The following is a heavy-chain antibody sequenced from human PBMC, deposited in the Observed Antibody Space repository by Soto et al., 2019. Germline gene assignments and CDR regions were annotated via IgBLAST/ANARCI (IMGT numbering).Heavy chain of an antibody. D-gene: IGHD5-12*01. CDR2: IIPILGIA. V-gene: IGHV1-69*08. CDR1: GGTFSSYT. CDR3: ARDSGYGPDDY. J-gene: IGHJ4*02. Sequence: QVQLVQSGAEVKKPGSSVKVSCKASGGTFSSYTISWVRQSPGQGLEWMGRIIPILGIANYAQEFQGRVTITADKSTSTAYMELSSLRSEDTAVYYCARDSGYGPDDYWGQGTLVTVSS.